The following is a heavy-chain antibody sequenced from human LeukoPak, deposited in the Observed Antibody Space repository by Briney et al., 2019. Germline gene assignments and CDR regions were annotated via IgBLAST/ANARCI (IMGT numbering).Heavy chain of an antibody. CDR3: RDPFDY. V-gene: IGHV3-30*02. J-gene: IGHJ4*02. CDR2: IRYDGSDK. D-gene: IGHD2/OR15-2a*01. Sequence: GGSLRLSCAASGFTFSSYGMHWVRQAPGKGLEWVAFIRYDGSDKFYADSVKGRFTVSRDNSKNTLYLQMNSLRVEDTAVYYCRDPFDYWGQGTLVTVSS. CDR1: GFTFSSYG.